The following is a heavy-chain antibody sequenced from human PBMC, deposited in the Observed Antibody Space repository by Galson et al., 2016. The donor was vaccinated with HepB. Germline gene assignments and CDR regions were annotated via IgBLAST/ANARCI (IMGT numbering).Heavy chain of an antibody. CDR1: GGSISSSSYY. D-gene: IGHD6-19*01. J-gene: IGHJ6*04. Sequence: SETLSLTCIVSGGSISSSSYYWGWVRQPPGKGLEWIGRIYYSGTTYYTPSLKSRVTISVDTSKNQFSLKLSSVTAADTAVYYCARAYSSGWTGNYYGMDVWGKGTTVTVSS. CDR2: IYYSGTT. V-gene: IGHV4-39*01. CDR3: ARAYSSGWTGNYYGMDV.